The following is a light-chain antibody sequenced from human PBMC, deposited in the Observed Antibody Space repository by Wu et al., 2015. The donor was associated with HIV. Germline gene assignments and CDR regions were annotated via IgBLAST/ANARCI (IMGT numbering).Light chain of an antibody. Sequence: EIVMTQSPATLSVSPGERAALSCGASQSVSSNLAWYQQKPGQAPRLLIYGASTRATGIPARFSGSGSGTDFTLTISSMQSEDFAVYYCQQYNNWPRTFGQGPR. CDR3: QQYNNWPRT. CDR1: QSVSSN. J-gene: IGKJ1*01. CDR2: GAS. V-gene: IGKV3-15*01.